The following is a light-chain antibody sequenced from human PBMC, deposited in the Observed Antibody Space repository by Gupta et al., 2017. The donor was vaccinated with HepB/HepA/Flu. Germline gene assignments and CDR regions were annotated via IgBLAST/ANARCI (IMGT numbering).Light chain of an antibody. CDR3: CSYAGSYPVV. Sequence: QSALTQPRSVSGSPGRSVTISCTGTSSDVGGYNYVSWYQQHPGKAPKLMIYDVSKRPSGVPDRFSGSKSGNTASLTISGLQAEDEADYYCCSYAGSYPVVFGGGTKLTVL. V-gene: IGLV2-11*01. CDR2: DVS. CDR1: SSDVGGYNY. J-gene: IGLJ2*01.